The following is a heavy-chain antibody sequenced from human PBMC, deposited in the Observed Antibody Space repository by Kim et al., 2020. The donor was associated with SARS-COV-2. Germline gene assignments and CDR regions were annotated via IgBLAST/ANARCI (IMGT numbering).Heavy chain of an antibody. J-gene: IGHJ2*01. Sequence: SETLSLTCTVSGGSISSSSYYWGWIRQPPGKGLEWIGSIYYSGSTYYNPSLKSRVTISVDTSKNQFSLKLSSVTAADTAVYYCARRVVIHWYFDLWGRATLVTVSP. CDR3: ARRVVIHWYFDL. V-gene: IGHV4-39*01. CDR2: IYYSGST. CDR1: GGSISSSSYY. D-gene: IGHD3-22*01.